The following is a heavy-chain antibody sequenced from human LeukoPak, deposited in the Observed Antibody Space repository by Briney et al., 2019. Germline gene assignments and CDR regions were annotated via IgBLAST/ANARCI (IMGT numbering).Heavy chain of an antibody. CDR1: GGSISSYY. CDR3: ARWEGYGSGMDYYYYYGMDV. D-gene: IGHD3-10*01. J-gene: IGHJ6*02. CDR2: IYYSGST. Sequence: PSETLSLACTVSGGSISSYYWSWIRQPPGKGLEWIGYIYYSGSTNYNPSLKSRVTISVDTSKNQFSLKLSSVTAADTAVYYCARWEGYGSGMDYYYYYGMDVWGQGTTVTASS. V-gene: IGHV4-59*08.